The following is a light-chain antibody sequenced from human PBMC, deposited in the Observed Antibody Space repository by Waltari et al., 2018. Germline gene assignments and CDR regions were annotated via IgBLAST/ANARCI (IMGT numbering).Light chain of an antibody. J-gene: IGLJ2*01. CDR2: DVF. Sequence: QSALTQPASVSGSPGQSIAISCTGSSGDIGGYDFVSWYQQHPGEAPKLIIYDVFNRPSVISGRFSGSKSGNTASLTISGLQTDDEANYYCSSYSDSSTPVLFGGGTTVTVL. V-gene: IGLV2-14*03. CDR1: SGDIGGYDF. CDR3: SSYSDSSTPVL.